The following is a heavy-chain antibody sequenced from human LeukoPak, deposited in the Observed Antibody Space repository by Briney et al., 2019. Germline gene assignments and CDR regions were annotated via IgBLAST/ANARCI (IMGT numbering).Heavy chain of an antibody. V-gene: IGHV4-34*01. J-gene: IGHJ4*02. Sequence: SETLSLTCAVYGGSFSGYYWSWIRQPPGKGLEWIGSIYYSGSTYYNPSLKSRVTISVDTSKNQFSLKLSSVTAADTAVYYCARVSIAVAGFDYWGQGTLVTVSS. CDR3: ARVSIAVAGFDY. CDR2: IYYSGST. D-gene: IGHD6-19*01. CDR1: GGSFSGYY.